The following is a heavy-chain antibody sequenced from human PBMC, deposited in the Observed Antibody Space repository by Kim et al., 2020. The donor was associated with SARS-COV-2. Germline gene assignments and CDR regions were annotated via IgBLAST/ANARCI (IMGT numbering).Heavy chain of an antibody. J-gene: IGHJ6*02. V-gene: IGHV1-46*01. D-gene: IGHD3-10*01. CDR1: GYTFTNYY. Sequence: ASVKVSCKASGYTFTNYYMHWVRQAPGQGLEWMGIINPSGADTRYAQKFQGRVTMTRDTSTSTGYMELYSLRSEDTAVYYCARDSYGSGYYYGMDVWGQGTTVTV. CDR3: ARDSYGSGYYYGMDV. CDR2: INPSGADT.